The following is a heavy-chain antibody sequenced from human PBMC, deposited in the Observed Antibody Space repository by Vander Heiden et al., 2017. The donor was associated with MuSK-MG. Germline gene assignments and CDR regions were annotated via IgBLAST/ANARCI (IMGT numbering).Heavy chain of an antibody. CDR1: GFTFSSYA. CDR2: ISYDGSNK. J-gene: IGHJ4*02. CDR3: ARGITMIVVVISPLDY. V-gene: IGHV3-30-3*01. D-gene: IGHD3-22*01. Sequence: QVQLVESGGGVVQPGRSLRLSCAASGFTFSSYAMHWVRQAPGKGLEWVAVISYDGSNKYYADSVKGRFTISRDNSKNTLYLQMNSLRAEDTVVYYCARGITMIVVVISPLDYWGQGTLVTVSS.